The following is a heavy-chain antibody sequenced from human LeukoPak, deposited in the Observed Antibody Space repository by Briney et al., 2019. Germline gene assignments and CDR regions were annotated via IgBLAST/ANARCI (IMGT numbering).Heavy chain of an antibody. CDR3: ATTSRDGYNSDWDY. V-gene: IGHV4-30-2*01. CDR1: GGSISSGGYS. Sequence: PSETLPLTCAVSGGSISSGGYSWSWIRQPPGKGLEWIGYIYHSGSTYYNPSLKSRVTISVDRSKNQFSLKLSSVTAADTAVYYCATTSRDGYNSDWDYWGQGTLVTVSS. CDR2: IYHSGST. J-gene: IGHJ4*02. D-gene: IGHD5-24*01.